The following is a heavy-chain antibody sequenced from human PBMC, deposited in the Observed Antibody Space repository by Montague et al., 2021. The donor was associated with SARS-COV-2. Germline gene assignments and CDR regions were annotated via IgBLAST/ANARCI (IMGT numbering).Heavy chain of an antibody. D-gene: IGHD1-1*01. CDR1: GDSISSGSYN. Sequence: SETLSLTCTASGDSISSGSYNWGWICQPPGKGLEWIGSVHYSGSPYYNPSLKSRVTIYVDTSKNQLSLKLSSVTAADTAVYYCTRHVHMTWPEPSPGFDYWGQGTLVTVSS. J-gene: IGHJ4*02. CDR3: TRHVHMTWPEPSPGFDY. CDR2: VHYSGSP. V-gene: IGHV4-39*01.